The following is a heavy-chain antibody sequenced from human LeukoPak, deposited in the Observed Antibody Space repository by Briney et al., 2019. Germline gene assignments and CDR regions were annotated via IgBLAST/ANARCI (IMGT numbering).Heavy chain of an antibody. CDR1: GGSISSSSYY. Sequence: SETLSLICTVSGGSISSSSYYWGWIRQPPGKGLEWIGSIYYSGSTYYNPSLKSRVTISVDKSKNQFSLKLSSVTAADTAVYYCARDRPSSSWADAFDIWGQGTMVTVSS. CDR2: IYYSGST. J-gene: IGHJ3*02. D-gene: IGHD6-13*01. V-gene: IGHV4-39*07. CDR3: ARDRPSSSWADAFDI.